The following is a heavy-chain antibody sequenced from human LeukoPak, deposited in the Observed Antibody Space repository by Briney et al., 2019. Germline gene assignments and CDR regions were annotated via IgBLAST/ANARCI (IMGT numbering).Heavy chain of an antibody. CDR3: ARDAAGGYYDILTGYPESYFDY. CDR1: GFTFSSYS. J-gene: IGHJ4*02. Sequence: PGGSPRLSCAASGFTFSSYSMNWVRQAPGKGLEWVSSISSSSSCIYYADSVKGRFTISRDNAKNSLYLQMNSLRAEDTAVYYCARDAAGGYYDILTGYPESYFDYWGQGTLVTVSS. CDR2: ISSSSSCI. D-gene: IGHD3-9*01. V-gene: IGHV3-21*01.